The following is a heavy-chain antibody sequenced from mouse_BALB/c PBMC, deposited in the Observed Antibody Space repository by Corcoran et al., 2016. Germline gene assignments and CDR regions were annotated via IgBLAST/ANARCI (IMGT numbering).Heavy chain of an antibody. CDR2: IWRDDDK. CDR3: ARRAHSDYWFAY. V-gene: IGHV8-5*01. CDR1: EFSLSTSDMG. J-gene: IGHJ3*01. Sequence: QVTLKESGPGILKPSQTLSRTCSFSEFSLSTSDMGVGWIRQPSGKGLEWLAHIWRDDDKYYNPSLKSQLTISRDTSGNHVFLMITSVDTADTATYDCARRAHSDYWFAYWGQGTLVTVSA. D-gene: IGHD2-4*01.